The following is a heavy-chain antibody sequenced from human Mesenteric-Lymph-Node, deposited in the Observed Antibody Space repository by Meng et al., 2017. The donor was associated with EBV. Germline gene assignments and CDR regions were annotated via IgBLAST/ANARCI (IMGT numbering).Heavy chain of an antibody. CDR1: GGSISSINW. J-gene: IGHJ4*02. D-gene: IGHD1-7*01. CDR2: IYHSGST. V-gene: IGHV4-4*02. Sequence: QVQLQESGPGLVKTLETLSLTCAVSGGSISSINWWTWVRQPPGKGLEWIGEIYHSGSTNYNPSLKSRVTISVDKSKNQFSLKLISVTAADTAIYYCAKAEGGTYPPFDSWGQGTLVTVSS. CDR3: AKAEGGTYPPFDS.